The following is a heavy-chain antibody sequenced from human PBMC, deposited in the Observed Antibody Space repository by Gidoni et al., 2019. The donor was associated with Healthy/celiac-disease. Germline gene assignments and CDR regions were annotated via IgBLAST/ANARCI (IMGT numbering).Heavy chain of an antibody. Sequence: EVPLLESGGGLVLPGGSLRLSCAASRFPFSSYAMIWVRQAPGKGLEWVSAISGSGGSTYYADSVKGRFTISRDNSKNTLYLQMNSLRAEDTAVYYCAKDLTTSPQIAAAGTARDDYWGQGTLVTVSS. D-gene: IGHD6-13*01. V-gene: IGHV3-23*01. CDR1: RFPFSSYA. CDR3: AKDLTTSPQIAAAGTARDDY. CDR2: ISGSGGST. J-gene: IGHJ4*02.